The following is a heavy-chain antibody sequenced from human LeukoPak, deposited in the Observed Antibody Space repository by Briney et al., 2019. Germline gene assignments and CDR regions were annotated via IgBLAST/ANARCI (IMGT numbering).Heavy chain of an antibody. CDR2: IYYSGST. V-gene: IGHV4-39*01. Sequence: ASETLSLTCTVSGGSVSSGSYYWGWIRQPPGKGLEWIGNIYYSGSTYYNPSLKSRVTISVETSKNQFSLKLSSVTAADTAVYYCARHVIAAAAYYYMDVWGKGTTVTISS. CDR3: ARHVIAAAAYYYMDV. CDR1: GGSVSSGSYY. D-gene: IGHD6-13*01. J-gene: IGHJ6*03.